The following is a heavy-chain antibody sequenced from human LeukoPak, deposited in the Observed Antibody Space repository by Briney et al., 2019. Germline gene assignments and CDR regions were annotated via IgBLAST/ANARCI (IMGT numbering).Heavy chain of an antibody. CDR3: ARDVGDY. CDR1: GFIFSSYW. Sequence: GGSLRLSCAVSGFIFSSYWMNWGRQAPGKGLEWVGKKKEDGSEKYYVDSVKGRLTISRDNAKNSLYLQMNSLRAEDTAVYYCARDVGDYWGQGTLVTVSS. CDR2: KKEDGSEK. J-gene: IGHJ4*02. V-gene: IGHV3-7*01.